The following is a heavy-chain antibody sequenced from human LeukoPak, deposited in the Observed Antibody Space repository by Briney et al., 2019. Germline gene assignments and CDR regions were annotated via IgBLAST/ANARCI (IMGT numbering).Heavy chain of an antibody. Sequence: ASVKVSCKASGFTFVAYYIYWVRQAPGQGLDWMGRINPNNGGTNYAQKFQGRVTMTRDMSMSTAYMELSRLRSDDTAVYYCAGEDNSSGYRPFDIWGQGTMVTVPS. V-gene: IGHV1-2*06. CDR3: AGEDNSSGYRPFDI. CDR1: GFTFVAYY. J-gene: IGHJ3*02. CDR2: INPNNGGT. D-gene: IGHD3-22*01.